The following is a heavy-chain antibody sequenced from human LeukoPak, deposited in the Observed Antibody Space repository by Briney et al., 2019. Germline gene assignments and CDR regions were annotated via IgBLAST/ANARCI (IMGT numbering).Heavy chain of an antibody. J-gene: IGHJ4*02. CDR2: INPNSGGK. CDR1: GYTFTGYY. Sequence: GASVKVSCKASGYTFTGYYMNWVRQAPGQGLEWMGWINPNSGGKNYAQKFQGRVTMTRDTSISTAYMELSRLRSDDTAVYYCARDSLFDYWGQGTLVTVSS. V-gene: IGHV1-2*02. CDR3: ARDSLFDY.